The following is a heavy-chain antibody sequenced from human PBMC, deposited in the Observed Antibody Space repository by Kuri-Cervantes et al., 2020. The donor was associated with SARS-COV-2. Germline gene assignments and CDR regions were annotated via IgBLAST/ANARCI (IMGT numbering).Heavy chain of an antibody. CDR1: GYSFTNYW. CDR3: ARPTRGKLD. CDR2: IYPGDSDT. D-gene: IGHD1-7*01. J-gene: IGHJ4*02. V-gene: IGHV5-51*01. Sequence: KVSCKGSGYSFTNYWIGWVRQMPGKGLEWMGIIYPGDSDTRYSPSFQGQVIISADKSISTAFLQWSSLKASDTAMYYCARPTRGKLDWGPGTLVTVSS.